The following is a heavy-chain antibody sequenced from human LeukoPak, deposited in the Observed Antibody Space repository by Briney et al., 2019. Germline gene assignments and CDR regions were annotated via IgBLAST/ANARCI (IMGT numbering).Heavy chain of an antibody. CDR2: IYYSGST. J-gene: IGHJ2*01. V-gene: IGHV4-30-4*08. CDR1: GVSISSGDYY. Sequence: PSQTLSLTCTVSGVSISSGDYYWSWIRQPPGKGLEWIGYIYYSGSTYYNPSLKSRVTISVDTSKKQSSLKLHSVTSADTAVYYCARAPGSAYYSYWYFDLWGRGTLVTVSS. CDR3: ARAPGSAYYSYWYFDL. D-gene: IGHD3-22*01.